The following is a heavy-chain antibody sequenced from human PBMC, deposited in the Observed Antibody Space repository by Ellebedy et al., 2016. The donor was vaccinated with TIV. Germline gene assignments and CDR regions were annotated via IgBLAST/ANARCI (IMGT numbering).Heavy chain of an antibody. CDR3: ARGEGWIDN. CDR2: IKEDGSEK. V-gene: IGHV3-7*04. J-gene: IGHJ4*02. D-gene: IGHD5-24*01. Sequence: GESLKISXAASGFTFSGYWISWVRQAPGKGLEWVANIKEDGSEKYYVDSVKGRFTISRDNAKNSLYLQMHSLRADDTAVYFCARGEGWIDNWGQGTLVTVSS. CDR1: GFTFSGYW.